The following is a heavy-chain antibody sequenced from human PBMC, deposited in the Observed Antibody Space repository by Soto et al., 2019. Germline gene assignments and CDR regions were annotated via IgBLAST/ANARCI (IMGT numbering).Heavy chain of an antibody. CDR3: SRGSFGYYGP. Sequence: GGSLRLSCNCSGFRFSEHAMTWVRQAPGKGLEWVGFIRNTPYGGATDYAASVRGRFTISRDDSASIAYLQMNSLKTEDSGLYYCSRGSFGYYGPWGPGTLVTVSS. CDR1: GFRFSEHA. CDR2: IRNTPYGGAT. D-gene: IGHD2-2*03. J-gene: IGHJ5*02. V-gene: IGHV3-49*04.